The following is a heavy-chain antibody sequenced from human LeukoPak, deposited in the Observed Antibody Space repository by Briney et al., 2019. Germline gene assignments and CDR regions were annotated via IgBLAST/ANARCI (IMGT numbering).Heavy chain of an antibody. CDR3: ARRKQTYYDFWSGYPILDY. D-gene: IGHD3-3*01. Sequence: ASVKVSCKTSGYSFTNYYMHWVRQAPGQGLEWMGIINPSGDSTSYAQKFQGRVTMTRDMSTSTVYMELSSLRSEDMAVYYCARRKQTYYDFWSGYPILDYWGQGTLVTVSS. V-gene: IGHV1-46*01. J-gene: IGHJ4*02. CDR2: INPSGDST. CDR1: GYSFTNYY.